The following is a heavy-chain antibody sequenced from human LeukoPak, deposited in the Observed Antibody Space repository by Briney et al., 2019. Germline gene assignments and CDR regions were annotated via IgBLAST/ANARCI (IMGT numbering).Heavy chain of an antibody. Sequence: GASVKVSCKASGGTFSSYAISWVRQAPGQGLEWMGGIIPIFGTANYAQKFQGRVTITADESTSTAYMELSSLRSEDTAVYYCVREAYGDYETFDYWGQGTLVTVSS. CDR2: IIPIFGTA. CDR1: GGTFSSYA. J-gene: IGHJ4*02. V-gene: IGHV1-69*13. CDR3: VREAYGDYETFDY. D-gene: IGHD4-17*01.